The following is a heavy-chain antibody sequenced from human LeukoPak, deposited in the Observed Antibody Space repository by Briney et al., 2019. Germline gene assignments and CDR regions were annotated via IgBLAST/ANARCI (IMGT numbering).Heavy chain of an antibody. V-gene: IGHV4-34*01. CDR1: GGSFSGYY. Sequence: SETLSLTCAVYGGSFSGYYWSWIRQPPGKGLEWIGEINHSGSTNYNPSLKSRVTISVDTSKNQFSLKLSSVTAADTAVYNCARAWGPMVRGVIHYFDYWGQGTLVTVSS. CDR2: INHSGST. J-gene: IGHJ4*02. CDR3: ARAWGPMVRGVIHYFDY. D-gene: IGHD3-10*01.